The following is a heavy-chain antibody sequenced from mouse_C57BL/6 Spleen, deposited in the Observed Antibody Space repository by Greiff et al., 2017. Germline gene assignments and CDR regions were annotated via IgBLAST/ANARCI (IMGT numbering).Heavy chain of an antibody. CDR2: IHPNSGST. Sequence: VQLQQPGAELVKPGASVKLSCKASGYTFTSYWMHWVKQRPGQGLEWIGMIHPNSGSTNDNEKFKSKATLTVDKSSSTAYMQLSSLTSEDSAVYYCARYYGSSDAMDYWGQGTSVTVSS. CDR3: ARYYGSSDAMDY. D-gene: IGHD1-1*01. J-gene: IGHJ4*01. CDR1: GYTFTSYW. V-gene: IGHV1-64*01.